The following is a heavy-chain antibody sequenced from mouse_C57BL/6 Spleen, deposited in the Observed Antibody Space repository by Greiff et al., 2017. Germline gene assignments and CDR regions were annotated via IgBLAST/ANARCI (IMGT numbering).Heavy chain of an antibody. Sequence: QVQLQQPGAELVMPGASVKLSCKASGYTFTSYWMHWVKQRPGQGLEWIGEIDPSDSYTNYNQKFKGKSTLTVDKSSSTAYMQLSSLTSEVSAVYYCARVDYDPYYFDYWGQGTTLTVSS. CDR1: GYTFTSYW. D-gene: IGHD2-4*01. V-gene: IGHV1-69*01. J-gene: IGHJ2*01. CDR3: ARVDYDPYYFDY. CDR2: IDPSDSYT.